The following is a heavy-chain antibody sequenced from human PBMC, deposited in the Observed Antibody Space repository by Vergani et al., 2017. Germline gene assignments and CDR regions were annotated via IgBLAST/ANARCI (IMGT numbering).Heavy chain of an antibody. CDR1: GSSITSSSYY. V-gene: IGHV4-39*01. J-gene: IGHJ4*02. D-gene: IGHD3-9*01. CDR2: IYHSGAA. CDR3: ARTESFILRYFHWAL. Sequence: QLHLQESGPGLVKPSETLSLTCTVSGSSITSSSYYWGWIRQPPGKGLEWIGNIYHSGAAYYNPSLKGRVTISVDTSKNQFSLEVTSVTAADTAIYFCARTESFILRYFHWALWGQGTLVTVSS.